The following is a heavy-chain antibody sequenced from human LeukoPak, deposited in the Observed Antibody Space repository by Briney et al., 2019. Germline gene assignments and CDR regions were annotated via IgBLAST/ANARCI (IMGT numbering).Heavy chain of an antibody. Sequence: PSETLSLTCTVSGYSISSGYYWGWIRQPPGKGLEWIGSIYHSGSTYYNPSLKSRVTISVDTSKNQFSLKLSSVTAADTAVYYCARARITMVRGEYDYWGQGTLVTVPS. V-gene: IGHV4-38-2*02. J-gene: IGHJ4*02. CDR1: GYSISSGYY. D-gene: IGHD3-10*01. CDR2: IYHSGST. CDR3: ARARITMVRGEYDY.